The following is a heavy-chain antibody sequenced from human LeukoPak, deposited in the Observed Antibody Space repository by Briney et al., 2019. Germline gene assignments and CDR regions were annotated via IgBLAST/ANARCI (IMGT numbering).Heavy chain of an antibody. V-gene: IGHV3-30*03. CDR3: SPAIIGY. CDR1: GFTFSNYW. CDR2: ISYDGSNK. J-gene: IGHJ4*02. Sequence: GGSLRLSCAASGFTFSNYWMSWVRQAPGKGLEWVAVISYDGSNKYYADSVKGRFTISRDNSKNTLYLQMNSLRAEDTAVYYSSPAIIGYWGQGTLVTVSS. D-gene: IGHD2-21*02.